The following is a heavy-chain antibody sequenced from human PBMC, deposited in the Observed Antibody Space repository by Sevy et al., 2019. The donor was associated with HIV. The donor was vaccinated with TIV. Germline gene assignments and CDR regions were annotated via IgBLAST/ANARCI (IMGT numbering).Heavy chain of an antibody. CDR2: INNSSRFI. Sequence: GGSLRLSCAASGFTFSDYYMSWIRQAPGKGPEWVSYINNSSRFINYVDSVKGRFTISRDNAKNSLYLQMNSLRGEDTAVFYCARAVPATDAFDIWGQGTLVTVSS. J-gene: IGHJ3*02. CDR3: ARAVPATDAFDI. D-gene: IGHD6-19*01. CDR1: GFTFSDYY. V-gene: IGHV3-11*06.